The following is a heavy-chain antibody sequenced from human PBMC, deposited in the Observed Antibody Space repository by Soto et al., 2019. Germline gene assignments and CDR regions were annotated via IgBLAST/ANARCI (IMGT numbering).Heavy chain of an antibody. Sequence: PGGSLRLSCAASGFTFSSYAMSWVRQAPGKGLEWVSAISGRGGSTYYADSVKGRFTISRDNSKNTLYLQMNSLRAEDTAVYYCAKGGWRIVGATDAQSRKGIDYWGQGTLVTVSS. V-gene: IGHV3-23*01. CDR1: GFTFSSYA. D-gene: IGHD1-26*01. J-gene: IGHJ4*02. CDR3: AKGGWRIVGATDAQSRKGIDY. CDR2: ISGRGGST.